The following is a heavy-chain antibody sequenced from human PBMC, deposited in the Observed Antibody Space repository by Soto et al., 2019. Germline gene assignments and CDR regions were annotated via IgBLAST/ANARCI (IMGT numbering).Heavy chain of an antibody. CDR3: ARERGGYGLFDS. J-gene: IGHJ4*02. CDR2: IYPSGMP. CDR1: GGSISNAAYS. D-gene: IGHD5-18*01. Sequence: QLQLQESGSGLVTPSHTLSLACTVSGGSISNAAYSWSWIRQPPGKGLEWIGYIYPSGMPFYNPSLRSRVTISIDRPNDQFSLNLKSVTAADTAVYSCARERGGYGLFDSWGQGTLVTVSS. V-gene: IGHV4-30-2*01.